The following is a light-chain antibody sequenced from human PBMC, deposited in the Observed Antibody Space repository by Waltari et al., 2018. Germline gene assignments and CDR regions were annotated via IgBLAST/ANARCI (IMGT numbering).Light chain of an antibody. CDR3: SSYAGSYTYV. J-gene: IGLJ1*01. CDR2: AVS. Sequence: QSALTQPRSVSGSPGQSVTISCTGTSSDVGGYHYVSWYQHHQGKAPKLILYAVSERPAGVPDRCSWSKSGNAASLAISGLQAEDEAEYYCSSYAGSYTYVFGTGTKVTVL. CDR1: SSDVGGYHY. V-gene: IGLV2-11*01.